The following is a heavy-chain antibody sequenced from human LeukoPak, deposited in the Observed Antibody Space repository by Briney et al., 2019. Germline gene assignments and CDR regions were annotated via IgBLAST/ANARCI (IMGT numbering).Heavy chain of an antibody. CDR2: ISSSSSTI. CDR3: ARTPGYCSSTSCRHFPEDDAFDI. Sequence: QPGGSLRLSCAASGFTFSSYSMNWVRQAPGKGLEWVSYISSSSSTIYYADSVKGRFTISRDNAKNSLYLQMNSLRAEDTAVYYCARTPGYCSSTSCRHFPEDDAFDIWGQGTMVTVSS. CDR1: GFTFSSYS. D-gene: IGHD2-2*01. V-gene: IGHV3-48*01. J-gene: IGHJ3*02.